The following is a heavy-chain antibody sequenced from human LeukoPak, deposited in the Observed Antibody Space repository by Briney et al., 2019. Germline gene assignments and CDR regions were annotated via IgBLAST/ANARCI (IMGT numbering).Heavy chain of an antibody. CDR2: IKEDGSEK. CDR1: GFMFSSYW. CDR3: ARVGPWGASLDY. D-gene: IGHD3-16*01. J-gene: IGHJ4*02. V-gene: IGHV3-7*03. Sequence: GGSLRLSCAASGFMFSSYWMSWVRQAPGKGLEWVADIKEDGSEKSYVDSVKGRFTISRDNAKNSLYLEMNSLRAEDTALYHCARVGPWGASLDYWGQGTLVTVSS.